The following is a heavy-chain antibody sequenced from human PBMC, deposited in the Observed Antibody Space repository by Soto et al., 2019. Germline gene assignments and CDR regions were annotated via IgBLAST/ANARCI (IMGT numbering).Heavy chain of an antibody. CDR1: GYTFTSYG. D-gene: IGHD3-22*01. CDR2: ISAYNGNT. CDR3: ASTDYYDSSGYYYFQDYYYGMDV. V-gene: IGHV1-18*04. Sequence: GASVKVSCKASGYTFTSYGISWVRQAPGQGREWMGWISAYNGNTNYAQKLQGRVTMTTDTSTGTAYMELRSLRSDDTAVYYCASTDYYDSSGYYYFQDYYYGMDVWGQGTTGTVSS. J-gene: IGHJ6*02.